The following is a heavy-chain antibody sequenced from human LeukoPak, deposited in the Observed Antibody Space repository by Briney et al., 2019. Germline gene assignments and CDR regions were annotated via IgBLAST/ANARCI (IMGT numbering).Heavy chain of an antibody. CDR2: MNPNSGNT. CDR1: GYTFTSYD. Sequence: ASVKVSCKASGYTFTSYDINWVRQATGQGLEWMGWMNPNSGNTGYAQKFQGRVTMTRNTSISTAYMELSSLRSEDTAVYYCARHLLGMYYYDSSGYFDYWGQGTLVTVSS. CDR3: ARHLLGMYYYDSSGYFDY. D-gene: IGHD3-22*01. V-gene: IGHV1-8*01. J-gene: IGHJ4*02.